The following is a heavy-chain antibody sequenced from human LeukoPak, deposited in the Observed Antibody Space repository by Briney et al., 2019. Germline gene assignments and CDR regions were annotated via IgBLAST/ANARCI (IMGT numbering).Heavy chain of an antibody. V-gene: IGHV3-23*01. CDR2: IISGSGGNT. D-gene: IGHD1-1*01. CDR3: AKGATGTTRVSYDY. J-gene: IGHJ4*02. Sequence: PGGSLRLSCAAPGFTFSSYGMSWVRQAPGKGPEWVSVIISGSGGNTYYADSVKGRFIISRDNSKNTVYLQMNSLRVEDTAVYYCAKGATGTTRVSYDYWGQGTLVTVSS. CDR1: GFTFSSYG.